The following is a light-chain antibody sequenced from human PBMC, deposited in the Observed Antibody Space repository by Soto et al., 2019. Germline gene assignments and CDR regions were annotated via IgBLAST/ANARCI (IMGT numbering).Light chain of an antibody. J-gene: IGKJ1*01. V-gene: IGKV3-20*01. CDR1: QSVSNNY. CDR2: GAS. CDR3: QQYGSSGT. Sequence: DIVLTQTPAPLSSSPGARATLXXRASQSVSNNYLAWYQQKPGQAPRLLIYGASNRATGIPDRFSGSGSGTDFTLTISRLEPEDFAVYYCQQYGSSGTVGQGTKVDIK.